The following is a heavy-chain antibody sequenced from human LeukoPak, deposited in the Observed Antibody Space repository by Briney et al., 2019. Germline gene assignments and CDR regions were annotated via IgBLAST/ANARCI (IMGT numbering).Heavy chain of an antibody. D-gene: IGHD3-3*01. Sequence: GGSLRLSCAASGFTVSSNYMSWVRQAPGKGLEWVSVIYSGGSTYYADSVKGRFTISRDNSKNTLYLQMNSLRAEDTAVYYCARAISTTLRFLYYFDYWGQGTLVTVSS. V-gene: IGHV3-66*01. J-gene: IGHJ4*02. CDR2: IYSGGST. CDR3: ARAISTTLRFLYYFDY. CDR1: GFTVSSNY.